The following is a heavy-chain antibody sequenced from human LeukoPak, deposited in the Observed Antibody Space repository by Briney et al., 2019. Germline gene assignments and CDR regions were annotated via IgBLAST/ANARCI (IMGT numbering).Heavy chain of an antibody. CDR3: ARNHYDSSGYYFGDY. CDR2: ISSNGGTT. J-gene: IGHJ4*02. V-gene: IGHV3-64*01. D-gene: IGHD3-22*01. Sequence: GGSLRLSCAASGFTFSTYAMHWVRQAPGKGLEYVSTISSNGGTTYYGNSVKGGFTISRDNSKNTLYLQMGSLRAEDLAVYYCARNHYDSSGYYFGDYWGQGTLVTVSS. CDR1: GFTFSTYA.